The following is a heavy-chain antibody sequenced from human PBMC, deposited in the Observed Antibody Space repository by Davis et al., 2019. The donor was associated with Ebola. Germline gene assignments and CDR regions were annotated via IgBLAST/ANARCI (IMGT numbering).Heavy chain of an antibody. CDR1: GYTFTTYN. CDR2: INTYNGNT. V-gene: IGHV1-18*04. D-gene: IGHD2-2*01. CDR3: ARVSSREYCSSTSGFDF. J-gene: IGHJ4*02. Sequence: ASVKVSCKASGYTFTTYNINWLRQAPGKGREWVGWINTYNGNTNYAPDFQGRVTMTTDTSTNTAYMDLRNLDFDDTAVYYCARVSSREYCSSTSGFDFWGQGTLVTVSS.